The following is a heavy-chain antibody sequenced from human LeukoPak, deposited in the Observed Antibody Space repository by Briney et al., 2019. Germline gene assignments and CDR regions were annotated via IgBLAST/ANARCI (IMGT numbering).Heavy chain of an antibody. D-gene: IGHD6-13*01. J-gene: IGHJ4*02. CDR1: GFTFSSYA. CDR2: ISNSGGST. CDR3: ASAPVSSWYPPLFDY. Sequence: GGSLRLSCAASGFTFSSYAMSWVRQAPGKGLEWVSVISNSGGSTYYADSVKGRFTISRDSSKNTLYLQMNSLRAEDTAVYYCASAPVSSWYPPLFDYWGQGTLVTVSS. V-gene: IGHV3-23*01.